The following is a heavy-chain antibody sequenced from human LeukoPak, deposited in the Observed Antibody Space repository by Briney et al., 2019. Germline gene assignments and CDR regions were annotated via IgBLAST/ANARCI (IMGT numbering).Heavy chain of an antibody. V-gene: IGHV3-11*04. CDR2: ISSSGSTI. J-gene: IGHJ4*02. CDR3: AKGPASGLRMTRYFDD. Sequence: PGGSLRLSCAASGFTFSDYYMSWIRQAPGKGLEWVSYISSSGSTIYYADSVKGRYTISRDNAKNSLYLQMNSLRAEDTAIYYCAKGPASGLRMTRYFDDWGQGTLVTVSS. CDR1: GFTFSDYY. D-gene: IGHD2-21*02.